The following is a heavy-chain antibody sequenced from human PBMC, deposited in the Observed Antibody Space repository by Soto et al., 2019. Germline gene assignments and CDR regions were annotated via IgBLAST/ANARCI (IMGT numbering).Heavy chain of an antibody. V-gene: IGHV3-48*01. CDR3: ARNYDILTGYHNFDY. Sequence: GESLKISCAASGFTFSSYSMNWVRQAPGKGLEWVSYISSSSSTIYYADSVKGRFTISRDNAKNSLYLQMNSLRAEDTAVYYCARNYDILTGYHNFDYWGQGTLVTVSS. CDR1: GFTFSSYS. J-gene: IGHJ4*02. D-gene: IGHD3-9*01. CDR2: ISSSSSTI.